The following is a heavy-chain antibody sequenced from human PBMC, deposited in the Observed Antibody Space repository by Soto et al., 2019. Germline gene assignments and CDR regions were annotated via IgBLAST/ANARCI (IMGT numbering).Heavy chain of an antibody. J-gene: IGHJ5*02. CDR1: GFTFSDYY. CDR2: ISSSSSFT. V-gene: IGHV3-11*05. CDR3: ARDNGRPRFDP. Sequence: GGSLRLSCAVSGFTFSDYYMSWIRQAPGKGLEWVSYISSSSSFTNYADSVKGRFTISRDNAKNSLYLQMNSLRAEDTAVYYCARDNGRPRFDPWGLGTLVTVSS.